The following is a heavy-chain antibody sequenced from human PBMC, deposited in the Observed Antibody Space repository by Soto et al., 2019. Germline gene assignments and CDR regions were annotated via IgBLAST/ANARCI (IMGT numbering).Heavy chain of an antibody. Sequence: EVQLLETGGGLVQPGWSLRLSCAASGFTFSTSTMMWVRQAPGKGLEWISFISSSGAAIFYADSVRGRITISRDNSKSSLFLQMNSLRGEETAVYYRVIGSYGCRPPSWGQGTLVTGFS. D-gene: IGHD6-19*01. V-gene: IGHV3-48*01. CDR3: VIGSYGCRPPS. CDR1: GFTFSTST. CDR2: ISSSGAAI. J-gene: IGHJ5*02.